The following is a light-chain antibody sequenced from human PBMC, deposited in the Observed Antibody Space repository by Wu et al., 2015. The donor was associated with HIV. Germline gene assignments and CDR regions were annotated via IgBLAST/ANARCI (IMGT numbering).Light chain of an antibody. CDR3: QQRSNSPLT. CDR2: DAS. J-gene: IGKJ5*01. CDR1: EIVYNS. Sequence: EIVLTQSPDTLSLSPGERATLSCRASEIVYNSLAWYQQRPGQAPRLLIYDASNRATGVPARFRGSGYGTDFTLTISSLDPEDSAVYYCQQRSNSPLTFGQGTRLE. V-gene: IGKV3-11*01.